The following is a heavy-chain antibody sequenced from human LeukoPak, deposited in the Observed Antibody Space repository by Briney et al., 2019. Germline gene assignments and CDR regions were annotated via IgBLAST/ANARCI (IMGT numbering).Heavy chain of an antibody. D-gene: IGHD1-26*01. J-gene: IGHJ6*03. CDR2: IKQDGSEK. CDR3: ARGGPGRSLSIVPERTKYYMDV. Sequence: TGGSLRLSCAASGFTFSSYWMSWVRQAPGKGLEWVANIKQDGSEKYYVDSVKGRFTISRDNAKNSLYLQMNSLRAEDTAMYYCARGGPGRSLSIVPERTKYYMDVWGKGATVTVSS. CDR1: GFTFSSYW. V-gene: IGHV3-7*01.